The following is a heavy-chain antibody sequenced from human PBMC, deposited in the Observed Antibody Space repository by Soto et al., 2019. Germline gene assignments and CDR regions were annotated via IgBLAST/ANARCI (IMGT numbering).Heavy chain of an antibody. CDR1: GFTFSSYG. D-gene: IGHD3-22*01. V-gene: IGHV3-33*01. CDR2: IWYDGSNK. J-gene: IGHJ3*02. Sequence: PGGSLRLSCAASGFTFSSYGMHWVRQAPGKGLEWVAVIWYDGSNKYYADSVKGRFTISRDNSKNTLYLQMNSLRAEDTAVYYCARDYYDSSGYRGYAFDIWGQGTMVTVSS. CDR3: ARDYYDSSGYRGYAFDI.